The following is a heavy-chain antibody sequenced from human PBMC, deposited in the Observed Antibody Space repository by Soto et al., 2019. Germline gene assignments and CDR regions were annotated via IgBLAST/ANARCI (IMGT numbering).Heavy chain of an antibody. J-gene: IGHJ6*02. Sequence: QVQLQESGPGLVKPSGTLSLTCAVSGGSISSSNWWSWVRQPPGKGLEWIGEIYHSGSTNYNPSLKSRVTISVDKSKNQFSLKLSSVTAADMAVYYCARDQEYQLLLNDEKYYYGMDVWGQGTTVTVSS. CDR3: ARDQEYQLLLNDEKYYYGMDV. V-gene: IGHV4-4*02. D-gene: IGHD2-2*01. CDR2: IYHSGST. CDR1: GGSISSSNW.